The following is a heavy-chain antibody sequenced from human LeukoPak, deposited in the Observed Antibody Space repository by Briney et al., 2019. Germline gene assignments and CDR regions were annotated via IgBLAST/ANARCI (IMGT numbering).Heavy chain of an antibody. CDR2: IYYSGST. CDR3: ARGKLELHRPVLYYFDY. Sequence: ASETLSLTCTVSGGSISSYYWSWIRQPPGKGLEWIGYIYYSGSTNYNPSLKSRVTISVDTSKNQFSLKLSSVTAADTAVYYCARGKLELHRPVLYYFDYWGQGTLVTVSS. CDR1: GGSISSYY. J-gene: IGHJ4*02. D-gene: IGHD1-7*01. V-gene: IGHV4-59*08.